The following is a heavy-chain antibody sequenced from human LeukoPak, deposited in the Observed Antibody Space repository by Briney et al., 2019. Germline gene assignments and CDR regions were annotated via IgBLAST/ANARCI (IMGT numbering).Heavy chain of an antibody. CDR2: IIPIFGTA. V-gene: IGHV1-69*05. J-gene: IGHJ4*02. D-gene: IGHD6-13*01. CDR3: AREEAAAALPFDY. Sequence: ASVKVSCKASGGTFSSYAISWVRWAPGQGLEWMGRIIPIFGTANSAQKFQGRVTITTDESTSTAYMELSSLRSEDTAVYYCAREEAAAALPFDYWGQGTLVTVSS. CDR1: GGTFSSYA.